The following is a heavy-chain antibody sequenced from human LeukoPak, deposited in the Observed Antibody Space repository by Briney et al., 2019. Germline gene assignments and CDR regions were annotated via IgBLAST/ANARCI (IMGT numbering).Heavy chain of an antibody. V-gene: IGHV4-59*11. CDR1: ADSFSSHY. D-gene: IGHD4-11*01. J-gene: IGHJ6*03. CDR3: ARGNDYYYMDV. Sequence: TSETLSLTCAVSADSFSSHYWTWIRQPPGKGLEWIGYIYYSRSTNYNPSLKSRVTISVDTSKNQFSLKLSSVTAADTAVYYCARGNDYYYMDVWGKGTTVTVSS. CDR2: IYYSRST.